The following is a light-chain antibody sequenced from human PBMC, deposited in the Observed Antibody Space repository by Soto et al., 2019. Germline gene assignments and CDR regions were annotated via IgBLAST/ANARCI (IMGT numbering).Light chain of an antibody. CDR1: SSDVGRYNL. V-gene: IGLV2-23*03. Sequence: QSALTQPASVSGSPGQSITISCTGTSSDVGRYNLVSWYQQHPGKAPKVMIYEGSKRPSGVSNRFSGSKSGNTASLTISGLQAEDEAHYYCCSYADRSIFHVVFGGGTKLTVL. CDR2: EGS. J-gene: IGLJ2*01. CDR3: CSYADRSIFHVV.